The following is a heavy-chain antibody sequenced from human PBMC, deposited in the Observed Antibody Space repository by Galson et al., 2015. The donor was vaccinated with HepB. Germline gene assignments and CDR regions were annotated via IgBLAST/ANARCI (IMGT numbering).Heavy chain of an antibody. J-gene: IGHJ5*02. D-gene: IGHD3-16*01. CDR1: GYSFTSYW. V-gene: IGHV5-51*01. Sequence: QSGAEVKKPGESLKISCKGSGYSFTSYWIAWVRQMPGKGLEFMGIIYPFDSDIRYSPSFQGQVTISADKSISTAYLQWSSLKASDTAMYFCARHEGQTKTWGRRTTHWGFDPWGQGTLVTVSS. CDR2: IYPFDSDI. CDR3: ARHEGQTKTWGRRTTHWGFDP.